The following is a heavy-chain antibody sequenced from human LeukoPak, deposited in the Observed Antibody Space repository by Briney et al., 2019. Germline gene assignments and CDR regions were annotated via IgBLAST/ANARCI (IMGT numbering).Heavy chain of an antibody. D-gene: IGHD3-22*01. Sequence: PGASVKVSCKASGYTFTSFYMQWVRQAPGQGLEWMGIINPSGGSTNYAQKFQGRVSMTRDTSTSTVYMELSSLRSEDTAMYWCARGYYDSSGYDPGLGYWGQGTLVTVSS. J-gene: IGHJ4*02. CDR3: ARGYYDSSGYDPGLGY. CDR1: GYTFTSFY. V-gene: IGHV1-46*01. CDR2: INPSGGST.